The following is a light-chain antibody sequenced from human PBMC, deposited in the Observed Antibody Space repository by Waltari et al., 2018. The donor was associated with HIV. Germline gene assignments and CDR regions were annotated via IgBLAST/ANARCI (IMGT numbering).Light chain of an antibody. V-gene: IGLV2-8*01. CDR1: SSDVGGYNY. J-gene: IGLJ3*02. Sequence: QSALTQPPSASGSPGQSVTISCTGTSSDVGGYNYFSWYRQYPGNAPKLMIYDVSKRPSGVPDRFSGSKSVNTASLTVSGLQAEDEADYYCSSYAGSNILVFGGGTKLTVL. CDR2: DVS. CDR3: SSYAGSNILV.